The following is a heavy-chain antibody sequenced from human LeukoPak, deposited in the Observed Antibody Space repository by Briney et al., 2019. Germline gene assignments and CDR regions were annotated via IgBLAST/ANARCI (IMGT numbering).Heavy chain of an antibody. CDR3: ARGRYYYGSGSYSYYYYYYMDV. Sequence: PSETLPLTCTVSGGSISSYYWSWIRQPPGKGLEWIGYIYYSGSTNYNPSLKSRVTISVDTSKNQFSLKLSSVTAADTAVYYCARGRYYYGSGSYSYYYYYYMDVWGKGTTVTISS. D-gene: IGHD3-10*01. CDR1: GGSISSYY. CDR2: IYYSGST. V-gene: IGHV4-59*01. J-gene: IGHJ6*03.